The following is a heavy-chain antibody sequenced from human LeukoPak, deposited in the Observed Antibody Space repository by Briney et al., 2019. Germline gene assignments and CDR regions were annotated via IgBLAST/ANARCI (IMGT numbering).Heavy chain of an antibody. CDR3: ARLTGDIDAFDI. CDR2: IYYSGST. V-gene: IGHV4-39*01. CDR1: GGSISSSSYY. D-gene: IGHD7-27*01. Sequence: PSETLSLTCTVSGGSISSSSYYWGWIRQPPGKGLEWIGSIYYSGSTYYNPSLKSRVTISVDTSKNQFSLKLSYVTAADTGVYYCARLTGDIDAFDIWGQGTMVTVSS. J-gene: IGHJ3*02.